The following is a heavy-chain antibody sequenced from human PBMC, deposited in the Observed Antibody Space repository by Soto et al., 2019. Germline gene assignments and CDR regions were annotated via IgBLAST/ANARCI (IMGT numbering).Heavy chain of an antibody. Sequence: SVKVSCKASGGTFSSYAISWVRQAPGQGXEWMGGIIPIFGTANYAQKFQGRVTITADESTSTAYMELSSLRSEDTAVYYCARADCSSTSRHYSYYGMDVWGPGTTVTVSS. J-gene: IGHJ6*02. CDR3: ARADCSSTSRHYSYYGMDV. D-gene: IGHD2-2*01. V-gene: IGHV1-69*13. CDR1: GGTFSSYA. CDR2: IIPIFGTA.